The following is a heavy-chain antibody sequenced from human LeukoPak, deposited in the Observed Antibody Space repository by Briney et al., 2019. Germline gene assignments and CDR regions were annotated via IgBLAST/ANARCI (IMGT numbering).Heavy chain of an antibody. CDR1: GFTFSSYG. V-gene: IGHV3-30*02. J-gene: IGHJ4*02. CDR2: IRYDGSSN. Sequence: PGGSLRLSCAASGFTFSSYGMHWVRQAPGKGLEWVAFIRYDGSSNYYADSVKGRFTISRDNSKNTLYLQMNSLRAEDTAVYYCAKDLSGTYSKALGYWGQGTLVTVSS. D-gene: IGHD1-26*01. CDR3: AKDLSGTYSKALGY.